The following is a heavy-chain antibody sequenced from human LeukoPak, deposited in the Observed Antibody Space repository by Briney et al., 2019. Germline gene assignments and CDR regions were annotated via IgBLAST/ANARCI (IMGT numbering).Heavy chain of an antibody. CDR2: INPNSGGT. CDR3: VRPPTTSGWYFDL. J-gene: IGHJ2*01. CDR1: GYTFTGYY. D-gene: IGHD1-14*01. Sequence: ASVKVSCKASGYTFTGYYIHWVRQAPGQGLEWMGWINPNSGGTNYAQKFQDRVTMTRDTSISTAYMELSRLKSDDTAVYYCVRPPTTSGWYFDLWGRGTLVTVSS. V-gene: IGHV1-2*02.